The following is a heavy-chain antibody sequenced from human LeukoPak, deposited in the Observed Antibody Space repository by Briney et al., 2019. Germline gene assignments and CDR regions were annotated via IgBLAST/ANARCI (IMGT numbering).Heavy chain of an antibody. D-gene: IGHD5-18*01. CDR1: GFTFSTYA. CDR2: ISGDGVYI. J-gene: IGHJ4*02. V-gene: IGHV3-23*01. CDR3: AKNRATGMAFYDY. Sequence: GGSLRLSGAASGFTFSTYAMTWVRQAPGKGLEWLSAISGDGVYIYYSESVKGRFTNSRDNSKSTLYLQMSNLRAEDTAVYYCAKNRATGMAFYDYWGQGIQVTISS.